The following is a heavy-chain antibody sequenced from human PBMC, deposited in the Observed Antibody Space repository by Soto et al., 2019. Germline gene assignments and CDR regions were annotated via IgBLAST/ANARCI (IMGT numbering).Heavy chain of an antibody. CDR1: GVTFSIYA. J-gene: IGHJ4*02. D-gene: IGHD3-16*01. V-gene: IGHV3-23*01. CDR2: ISGSGGST. CDR3: AKDRRAGGNSAFYFDF. Sequence: GESLDHSYSAAGVTFSIYAWSWGRQAPGKGLEWVSAISGSGGSTYYADSVKGRFTISRDNSHNTLYLQVHSLTAEDTAVYYCAKDRRAGGNSAFYFDFWGQGAQVTVSS.